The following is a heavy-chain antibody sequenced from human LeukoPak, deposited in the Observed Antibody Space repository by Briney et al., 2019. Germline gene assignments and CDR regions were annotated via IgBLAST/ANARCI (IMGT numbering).Heavy chain of an antibody. CDR2: IYYSGST. D-gene: IGHD2-2*01. CDR1: GGSISSGGYY. CDR3: AREVVPAALAMDV. Sequence: SETLSLTCTVSGGSISSGGYYWYWIRQHPGKGLEWIGYIYYSGSTYYNPSLKSRLTISVDTSKNQFSLKLSSVTAADTAVYYCAREVVPAALAMDVWGQGTTVTVSS. J-gene: IGHJ6*02. V-gene: IGHV4-31*03.